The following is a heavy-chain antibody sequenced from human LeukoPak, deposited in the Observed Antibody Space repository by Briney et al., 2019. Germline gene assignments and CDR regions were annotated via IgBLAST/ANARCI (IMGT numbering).Heavy chain of an antibody. CDR2: IYSGGST. Sequence: GGSLRLSCAASGFTVSNNYMTWVRQAPGKGLEWVSVIYSGGSTYYADSVKGGFTISRDSSKNTLYLQMNNLRAEDTAVYYCTRGGSIPEIAVAGRGDYWGLGTLVTVSS. V-gene: IGHV3-66*01. CDR3: TRGGSIPEIAVAGRGDY. J-gene: IGHJ4*02. CDR1: GFTVSNNY. D-gene: IGHD6-19*01.